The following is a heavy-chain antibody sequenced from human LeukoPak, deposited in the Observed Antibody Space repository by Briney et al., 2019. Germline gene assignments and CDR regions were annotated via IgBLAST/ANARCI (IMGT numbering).Heavy chain of an antibody. CDR2: IYYSGST. CDR3: ARDRHPVSVLRYFDWSDAFDI. CDR1: GGSISSGGYY. D-gene: IGHD3-9*01. Sequence: SETLSLTCTVSGGSISSGGYYWSWIRQHPGKGLEWIGYIYYSGSTYYNPSLKSRVTISVDTSKNRFSLKLSSVTAADTAVYYCARDRHPVSVLRYFDWSDAFDIWGQGTMVTVSS. J-gene: IGHJ3*02. V-gene: IGHV4-31*03.